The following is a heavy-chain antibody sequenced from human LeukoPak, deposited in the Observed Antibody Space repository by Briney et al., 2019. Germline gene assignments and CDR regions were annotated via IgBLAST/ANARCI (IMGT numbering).Heavy chain of an antibody. Sequence: SGGSLRLSCAASGFTFSNAWMSWVRQAPGKGLEWDGRIKSKTDGRTTDYAAPVKARFTILRDASKNTLYLQMNSLKTEDTAVYYCTTDYGSGSYHYFNYWGQGTLVTVSS. CDR1: GFTFSNAW. CDR3: TTDYGSGSYHYFNY. V-gene: IGHV3-15*01. J-gene: IGHJ4*02. CDR2: IKSKTDGRTT. D-gene: IGHD3-10*01.